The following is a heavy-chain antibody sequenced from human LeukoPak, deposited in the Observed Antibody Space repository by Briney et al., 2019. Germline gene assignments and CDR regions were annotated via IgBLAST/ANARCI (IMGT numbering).Heavy chain of an antibody. Sequence: ASVKVSCKASGFTFTSSAMQWVRQARGQRLEWIGWTVVGSGNTNYAQKFQERVTITRDMSTSTACMELGSLGSEGTAVYYCAADRAYYGSGSYVFDPWGQGTLVTVSS. J-gene: IGHJ5*02. CDR3: AADRAYYGSGSYVFDP. CDR2: TVVGSGNT. D-gene: IGHD3-10*01. CDR1: GFTFTSSA. V-gene: IGHV1-58*02.